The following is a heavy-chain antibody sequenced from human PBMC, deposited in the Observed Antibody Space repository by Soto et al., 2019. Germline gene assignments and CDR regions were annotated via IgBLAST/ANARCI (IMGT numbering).Heavy chain of an antibody. J-gene: IGHJ4*02. CDR1: GFSFSDAH. CDR3: ATEPYYYDRSGYDT. D-gene: IGHD3-22*01. V-gene: IGHV3-15*07. Sequence: EVQLVESGGDLVKPGGSLRLSCAASGFSFSDAHMNWFRQAPGKGLEWVGRIKSNIDGGTTDYAAPVKGRFTISRDDSKNTLYLQMYSLKTEDTGIYYCATEPYYYDRSGYDTWGQGTLVTVSS. CDR2: IKSNIDGGTT.